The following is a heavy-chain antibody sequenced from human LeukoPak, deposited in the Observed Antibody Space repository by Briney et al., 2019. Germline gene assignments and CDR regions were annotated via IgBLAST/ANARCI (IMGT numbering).Heavy chain of an antibody. CDR2: IYHSGST. CDR3: ARVDYAEWLPSLDY. V-gene: IGHV4-38-2*02. CDR1: GYSISSGYY. Sequence: SETLSLTCTVSGYSISSGYYWGWIRQPPGKGPEWIGSIYHSGSTYYNPSLKSRVTISVDTSKNQFSLKLSSVTAADTAVYYCARVDYAEWLPSLDYWGQGTLVTVSS. D-gene: IGHD3-3*01. J-gene: IGHJ4*02.